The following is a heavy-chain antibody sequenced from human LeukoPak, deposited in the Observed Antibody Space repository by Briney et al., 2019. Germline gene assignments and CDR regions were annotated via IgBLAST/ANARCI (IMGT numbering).Heavy chain of an antibody. CDR3: AMDDYYDRSGPSGADYFDY. CDR2: FKPGGTT. CDR1: GFSFTTAW. J-gene: IGHJ4*02. Sequence: GGSLRLSCGASGFSFTTAWMSWVRQAPGKGLEWVGRFKPGGTTDFAEPVKGRFSISKDESKNTLYPQMNSLKTEDTAMYYCAMDDYYDRSGPSGADYFDYWGQGTLVTVSS. D-gene: IGHD3-22*01. V-gene: IGHV3-15*01.